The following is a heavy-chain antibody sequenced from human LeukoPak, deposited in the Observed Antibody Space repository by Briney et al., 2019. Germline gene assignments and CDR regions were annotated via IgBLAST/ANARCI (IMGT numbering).Heavy chain of an antibody. V-gene: IGHV4-39*01. CDR2: IYYSGST. J-gene: IGHJ4*02. Sequence: SSETLPLTCTLSGGSISRSSYYGGWIRQPPGKGLEWIGCIYYSGSTYYNPSLKSRVTISVDTSKNQFSLKLSSVTAADTAVYYCARHTIYDSSGYYYLRGRYFDYWGQGTLVTVSS. CDR1: GGSISRSSYY. CDR3: ARHTIYDSSGYYYLRGRYFDY. D-gene: IGHD3-22*01.